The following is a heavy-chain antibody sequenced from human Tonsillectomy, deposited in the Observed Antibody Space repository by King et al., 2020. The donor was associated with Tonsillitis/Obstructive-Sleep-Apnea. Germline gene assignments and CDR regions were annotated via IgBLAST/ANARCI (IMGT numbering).Heavy chain of an antibody. J-gene: IGHJ4*02. D-gene: IGHD1-26*01. Sequence: QVQLVESGGGVVQPGRSLRLSCAASGFTFSSYGMHWVRQAPGKGLEWVAVIWYDGSNKYYADSVKGRFTISRDNSKNTLYLQMNSLRAEDTAVYYCARDAVGATQYYFDYWGQGTLVTVSS. CDR3: ARDAVGATQYYFDY. CDR1: GFTFSSYG. V-gene: IGHV3-33*01. CDR2: IWYDGSNK.